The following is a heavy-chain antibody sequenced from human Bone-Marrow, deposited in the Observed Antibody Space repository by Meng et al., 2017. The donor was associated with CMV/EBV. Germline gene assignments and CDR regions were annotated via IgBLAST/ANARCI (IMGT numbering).Heavy chain of an antibody. J-gene: IGHJ4*01. CDR3: ARYSSSSGRLDY. CDR2: IYYSGST. D-gene: IGHD6-6*01. V-gene: IGHV4-59*01. CDR1: GGSISSYY. Sequence: GSLRLSCTVSGGSISSYYWSWIRQPPGKGLEWIGYIYYSGSTNYNPSLKSRVTISVDASKNQFSLKLSSVTAADTAVYYCARYSSSSGRLDYWGHGTLVTVSS.